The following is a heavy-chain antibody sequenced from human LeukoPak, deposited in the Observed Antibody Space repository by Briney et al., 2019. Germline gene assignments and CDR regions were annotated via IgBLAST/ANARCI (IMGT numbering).Heavy chain of an antibody. CDR3: ASRVATVHWGVFDY. D-gene: IGHD4-11*01. Sequence: PSETLSLTCTVSGGSISSSTYYWGWIRQPPGKGLEWIGSLYYSGSTYYNPSLKSRVTISLDTSKNQFSLNLNSVTAADTAVYYCASRVATVHWGVFDYWGQGTLVTVSS. CDR2: LYYSGST. CDR1: GGSISSSTYY. J-gene: IGHJ4*02. V-gene: IGHV4-39*07.